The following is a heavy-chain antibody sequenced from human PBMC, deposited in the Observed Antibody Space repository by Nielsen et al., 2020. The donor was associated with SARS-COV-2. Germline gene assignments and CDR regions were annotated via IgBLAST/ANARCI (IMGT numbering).Heavy chain of an antibody. CDR1: GFTFSDYY. J-gene: IGHJ4*02. CDR2: ISSSSSYT. CDR3: ARFPEGPMG. V-gene: IGHV3-11*03. Sequence: GESLKISCAASGFTFSDYYMSWIRQAPGKGLEWVSYISSSSSYTNYADSVKGRFTISRDNAKNSLYLQMNSLRAEDTAVYYCARFPEGPMGWGQGTLVTVSS. D-gene: IGHD1-14*01.